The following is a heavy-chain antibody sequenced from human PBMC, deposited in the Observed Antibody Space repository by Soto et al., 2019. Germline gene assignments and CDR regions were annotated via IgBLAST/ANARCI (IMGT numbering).Heavy chain of an antibody. V-gene: IGHV4-31*03. CDR2: IYYSGST. J-gene: IGHJ3*02. CDR3: AGSLRYFDWLQDAFDI. Sequence: QVQLQESGPGLVKPSQTLSLTCTVSGGSISSGGYYWSWIRQHPGKGLEWIGYIYYSGSTYYNPSLKSRVTISVDTSKNQFSLKLSSVTAADTAVYYCAGSLRYFDWLQDAFDIWGQGTMVTVSS. CDR1: GGSISSGGYY. D-gene: IGHD3-9*01.